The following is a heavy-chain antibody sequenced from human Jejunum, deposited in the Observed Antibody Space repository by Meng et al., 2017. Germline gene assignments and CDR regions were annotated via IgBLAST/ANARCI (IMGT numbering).Heavy chain of an antibody. Sequence: QWQQQASGPGLGKPSQTLSLTCTVSGGSLRTGAYYWSWIRQHPGKGLEWIGYIYYPGSTFYNPSLKSRVSISLETSKNQFSLKVTSVTAADTAFYYCARLGITETIGGFDPWGQGILVTVSS. CDR1: GGSLRTGAYY. CDR2: IYYPGST. J-gene: IGHJ5*02. D-gene: IGHD1-7*01. CDR3: ARLGITETIGGFDP. V-gene: IGHV4-31*03.